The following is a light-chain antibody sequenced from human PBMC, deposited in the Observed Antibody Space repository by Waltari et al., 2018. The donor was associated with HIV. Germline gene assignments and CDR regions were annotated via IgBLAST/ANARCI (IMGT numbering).Light chain of an antibody. V-gene: IGKV3-11*01. CDR1: QSVRHF. CDR2: DIS. J-gene: IGKJ4*01. CDR3: QQRYQWPPVT. Sequence: IVLTQSPAPLSLSPGDRATLHCTDSQSVRHFSAWHPQKPGQAPRLLIHDISTRATGIPARFSGSGSGTDFTLTISSLEPEDFAVYYCQQRYQWPPVTFGGGTRVEIK.